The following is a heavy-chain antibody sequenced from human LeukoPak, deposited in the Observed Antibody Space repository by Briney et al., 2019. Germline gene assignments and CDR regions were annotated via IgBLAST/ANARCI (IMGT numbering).Heavy chain of an antibody. V-gene: IGHV4-30-2*05. Sequence: PSETLSLTCTVSGGSISSGGYYWSWIRQPPGKGLEWIGYIYHSGSTYYNPSLKSRVTISVDTSKNQFSLKLSSVTAADTAVYYCAKDHLLENFYGDYGDYWGQGTLVTVSS. CDR1: GGSISSGGYY. CDR2: IYHSGST. J-gene: IGHJ4*02. D-gene: IGHD4-17*01. CDR3: AKDHLLENFYGDYGDY.